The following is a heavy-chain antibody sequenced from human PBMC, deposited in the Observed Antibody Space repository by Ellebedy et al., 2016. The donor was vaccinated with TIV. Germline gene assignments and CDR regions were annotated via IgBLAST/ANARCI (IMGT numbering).Heavy chain of an antibody. Sequence: SETLSLXXTVSGGSISSYYWSWIRQPPGKGLEWIGYIYYSGSTNYNPSLKSRVTISVDTSKNQFSLKLSSVTAADTAVYYCARDRWNHDAFDIWGQGTMVTVSS. CDR1: GGSISSYY. CDR2: IYYSGST. D-gene: IGHD1-14*01. CDR3: ARDRWNHDAFDI. V-gene: IGHV4-59*01. J-gene: IGHJ3*02.